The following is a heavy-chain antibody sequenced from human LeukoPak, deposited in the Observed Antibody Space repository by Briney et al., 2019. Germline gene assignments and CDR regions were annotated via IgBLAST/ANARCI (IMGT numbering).Heavy chain of an antibody. D-gene: IGHD6-13*01. J-gene: IGHJ4*02. CDR1: GVTLSSYA. CDR3: ARDSLAGYSSSWSFDY. CDR2: IYHSGST. V-gene: IGHV4-30-2*01. Sequence: LRLSCAASGVTLSSYAMSWARQPPGKGLEWIGYIYHSGSTYYNPSLKSRVTISVDRSKNQFSLKLSSVTAADTAVYYCARDSLAGYSSSWSFDYWGQGTLVTVSS.